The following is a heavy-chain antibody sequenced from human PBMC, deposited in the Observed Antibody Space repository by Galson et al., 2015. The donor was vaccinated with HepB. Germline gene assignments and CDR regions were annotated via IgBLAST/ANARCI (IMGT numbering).Heavy chain of an antibody. CDR3: ARISDCGAQSGPGGGEYFQH. D-gene: IGHD3/OR15-3a*01. J-gene: IGHJ1*01. CDR1: GFTFSSYA. CDR2: ISYDGSNK. Sequence: SLRLSCAASGFTFSSYAMHWVRQAPGKGLEWVAVISYDGSNKYYADSVKGRFTISRDNSKNTLYLQMNSLRAEDTAVYYCARISDCGAQSGPGGGEYFQHWGQGTLVTVSS. V-gene: IGHV3-30-3*01.